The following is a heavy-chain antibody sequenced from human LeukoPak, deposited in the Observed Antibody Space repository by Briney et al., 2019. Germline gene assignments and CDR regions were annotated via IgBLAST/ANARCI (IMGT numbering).Heavy chain of an antibody. CDR1: GGSFSGHY. J-gene: IGHJ4*02. D-gene: IGHD2-2*01. CDR3: ARGYCSSTSCYVVDH. Sequence: SETLSLTCAVYGGSFSGHYWSWIRQPPGKGLEWIGEVNYSGSTNYNPSLKSRITISVDTSKNQFSLKLTSVTAADTALYYCARGYCSSTSCYVVDHWGQGTLVTVSS. CDR2: VNYSGST. V-gene: IGHV4-34*01.